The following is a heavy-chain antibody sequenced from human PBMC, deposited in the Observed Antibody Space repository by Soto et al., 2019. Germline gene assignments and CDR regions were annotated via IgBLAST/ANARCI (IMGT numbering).Heavy chain of an antibody. D-gene: IGHD3-22*01. J-gene: IGHJ3*02. CDR2: VYYSGTT. CDR1: SGSINSGDYY. V-gene: IGHV4-30-4*01. CDR3: ARERSAYYYESSGYWAFDI. Sequence: PSETLSLTCTVSSGSINSGDYYWSWIRQPPGKGLEWIGYVYYSGTTYYNPSLKSRATISVDTSKNHFSLRLSSVTAADTAVYYCARERSAYYYESSGYWAFDIWRQRTKFTVSS.